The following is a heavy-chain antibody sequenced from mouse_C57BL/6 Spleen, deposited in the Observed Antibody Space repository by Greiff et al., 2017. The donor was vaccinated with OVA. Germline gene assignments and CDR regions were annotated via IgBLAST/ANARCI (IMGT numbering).Heavy chain of an antibody. Sequence: DVMLVESGGGLVKPGGSLKLSCAASGFTFSDYGMHWVRQAPEKGLEWVAYISSGSSTIYYADTVKGRFTISRDNAKNTLFLQMTSLRSEGTAMYYCARSYYGSSRWFAYWGQGTLVTVSA. CDR1: GFTFSDYG. CDR3: ARSYYGSSRWFAY. D-gene: IGHD1-1*01. CDR2: ISSGSSTI. J-gene: IGHJ3*01. V-gene: IGHV5-17*01.